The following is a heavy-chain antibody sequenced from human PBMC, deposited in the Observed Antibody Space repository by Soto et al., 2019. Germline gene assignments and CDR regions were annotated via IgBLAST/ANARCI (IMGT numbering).Heavy chain of an antibody. CDR1: GLTFRKSG. CDR3: ANDGINWGFDY. D-gene: IGHD7-27*01. CDR2: ILNDGINK. J-gene: IGHJ4*02. Sequence: QVQLVESGGGVVQPGTSLRLSCAVSGLTFRKSGMHWVRQAPGKGLEWVALILNDGINKYYADSVKGRFIISRDNSKNTPSLQMNNLRVEDTAVYYCANDGINWGFDYWGQGTLVTVSS. V-gene: IGHV3-33*03.